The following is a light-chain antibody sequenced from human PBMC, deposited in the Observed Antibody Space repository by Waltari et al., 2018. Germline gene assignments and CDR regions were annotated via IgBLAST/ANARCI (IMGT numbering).Light chain of an antibody. J-gene: IGKJ2*03. Sequence: DIQMTQSPCSLSASVGDRVTITCRASQGITNRLAWYQQKQGETPKVLIYEASRLQSGIPSRFSGSGSGTDFTLTISSLQSEDFATYYCQHYSSTPYSFGQGTRVEIK. CDR2: EAS. CDR3: QHYSSTPYS. V-gene: IGKV1-NL1*01. CDR1: QGITNR.